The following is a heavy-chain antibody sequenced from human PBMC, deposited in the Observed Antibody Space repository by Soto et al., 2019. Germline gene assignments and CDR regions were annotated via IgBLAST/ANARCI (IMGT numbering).Heavy chain of an antibody. D-gene: IGHD3-9*01. CDR2: IWYDGSNK. J-gene: IGHJ6*02. CDR1: GFTFSSYG. V-gene: IGHV3-33*01. Sequence: GGSLRLSCAASGFTFSSYGMHWVRQAPGKGLEWVAVIWYDGSNKYYADSVKGRFTISGDNSKNTLYLQMNSLRAEDTAVYYCARLPGRYFDWSSPYGMDVWGQGTTVTVSS. CDR3: ARLPGRYFDWSSPYGMDV.